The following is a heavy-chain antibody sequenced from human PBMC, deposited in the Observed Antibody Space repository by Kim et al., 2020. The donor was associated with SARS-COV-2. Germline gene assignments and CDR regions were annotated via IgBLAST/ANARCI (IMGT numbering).Heavy chain of an antibody. J-gene: IGHJ4*02. CDR1: GFSLDDYA. V-gene: IGHV3-9*01. CDR3: AKDSSYYYESSGYYNYFDY. D-gene: IGHD3-22*01. Sequence: GGSLRLSCAASGFSLDDYAMHWVRQAPGKGLEWVSGISWNSGSVGYADSVKGRFTISRDNAKNSLYLQMNSLRAEDTALYYCAKDSSYYYESSGYYNYFDYWGQGTLVTVSS. CDR2: ISWNSGSV.